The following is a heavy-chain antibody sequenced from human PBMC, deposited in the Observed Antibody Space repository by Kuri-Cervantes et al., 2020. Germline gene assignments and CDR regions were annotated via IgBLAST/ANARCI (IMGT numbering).Heavy chain of an antibody. CDR1: GGSISSYY. CDR3: ASGTSMIHLRKRGYYGMDV. Sequence: SETLSLTCTVSGGSISSYYWSWIRQPPGKGLEWIGEINHSGSTNYNPSLKSRVTISVDTSKNQFSLKLSSATAADTAVYYCASGTSMIHLRKRGYYGMDVWGQGTTVTVSS. CDR2: INHSGST. J-gene: IGHJ6*02. V-gene: IGHV4-34*01. D-gene: IGHD3-22*01.